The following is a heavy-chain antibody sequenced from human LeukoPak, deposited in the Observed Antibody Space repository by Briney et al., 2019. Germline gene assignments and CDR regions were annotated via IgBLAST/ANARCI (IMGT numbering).Heavy chain of an antibody. CDR3: AARPLYESSGYYPW. J-gene: IGHJ4*02. D-gene: IGHD3-22*01. V-gene: IGHV3-66*02. CDR2: IYSGCST. Sequence: AGGSLRLSCAASGITVSTNYMSWVRQAPGQGLEGVSVIYSGCSTDHPESAKGRFTISRDSSKNTLYLQLNSLRPEDTAVYYCAARPLYESSGYYPWWGQGTLVTVSS. CDR1: GITVSTNY.